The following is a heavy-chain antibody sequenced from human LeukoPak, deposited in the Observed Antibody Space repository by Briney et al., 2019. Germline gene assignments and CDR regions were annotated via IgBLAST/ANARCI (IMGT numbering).Heavy chain of an antibody. CDR2: INHSGST. Sequence: SETLSLTCAVYGGSFSGYYWSWIRQSPGKGLEWIGEINHSGSTNYNPSLRSRVTISVDTSKNQFSLKLSSVTAADTAVYYCARASYYYDSSGYYYPAEYFQHWGRAPWSPSPQ. J-gene: IGHJ1*01. CDR1: GGSFSGYY. D-gene: IGHD3-22*01. V-gene: IGHV4-34*01. CDR3: ARASYYYDSSGYYYPAEYFQH.